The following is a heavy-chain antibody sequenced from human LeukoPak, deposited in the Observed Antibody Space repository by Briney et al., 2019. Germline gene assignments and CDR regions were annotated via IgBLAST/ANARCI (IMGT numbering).Heavy chain of an antibody. V-gene: IGHV3-30*18. CDR2: ISYDGSNK. J-gene: IGHJ5*02. CDR3: AKDAVPAFDP. Sequence: GGSLRLSCAASGFTFSSYGMHWVRQAPGKGLEWVAVISYDGSNKYYADSVKGRFTISRDNSKNTLYLQMNSLRAEDTAVYYCAKDAVPAFDPWGQGTLVTVSS. D-gene: IGHD2-2*01. CDR1: GFTFSSYG.